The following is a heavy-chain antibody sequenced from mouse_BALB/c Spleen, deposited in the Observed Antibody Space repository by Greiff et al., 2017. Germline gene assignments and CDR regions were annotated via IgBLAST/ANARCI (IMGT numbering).Heavy chain of an antibody. J-gene: IGHJ4*01. CDR2: IWSGGST. CDR3: ARKGGMYDGMGYAMDY. CDR1: GFSLTSYG. Sequence: VQVVESGPGLVQPSQSLSITCTVSGFSLTSYGVHWVRQSPGKGLEWLGVIWSGGSTDYNAAFISRLSISKDNSKSQVFFKMNSLQANDTAIYYCARKGGMYDGMGYAMDYWGQGTSVTVSS. V-gene: IGHV2-2*02. D-gene: IGHD2-14*01.